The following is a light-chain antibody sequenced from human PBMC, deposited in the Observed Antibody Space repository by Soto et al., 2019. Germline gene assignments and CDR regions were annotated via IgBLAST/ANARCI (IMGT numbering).Light chain of an antibody. Sequence: DIQMTQSPSSLSASVGDRVTITCRAVKGISSYLAWYQQKPGKVPKLLIYGASTLHSGVPSRFSGSGSGTDFTLTINSLQPEDVATYYCQRYNSVPNTFGPGTKVDIK. CDR2: GAS. CDR3: QRYNSVPNT. CDR1: KGISSY. V-gene: IGKV1-27*01. J-gene: IGKJ3*01.